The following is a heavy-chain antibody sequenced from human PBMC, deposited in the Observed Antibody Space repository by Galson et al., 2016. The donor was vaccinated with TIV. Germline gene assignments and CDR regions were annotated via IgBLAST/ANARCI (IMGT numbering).Heavy chain of an antibody. Sequence: PALVKPTQTLTLTCTFSGFSLNTDGMCVNWIRQPPGKALEWLARIDWDDDKSYSPSLKPRLTISKDTSKNQVVLTMTNMDPVDTATYYCARISRYYDSSGHYIPRSFDYWGQGTLLTVSS. CDR1: GFSLNTDGMC. D-gene: IGHD3-22*01. CDR2: IDWDDDK. CDR3: ARISRYYDSSGHYIPRSFDY. V-gene: IGHV2-70*11. J-gene: IGHJ4*02.